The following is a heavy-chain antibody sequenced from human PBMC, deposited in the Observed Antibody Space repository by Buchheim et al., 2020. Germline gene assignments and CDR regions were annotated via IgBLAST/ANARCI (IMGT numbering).Heavy chain of an antibody. J-gene: IGHJ4*02. CDR2: ISGVGAST. V-gene: IGHV3-23*01. Sequence: EVQLLESGGGLVQPGGSLRLSCAVAGFTFSRYAMSWVRQAPGKGLEWVSGISGVGASTYYADSVKGRFTISRDNSKNTLYLQMHSLRAEDTAFFYCARYYDILTGYYSPIDYWGQGTL. CDR1: GFTFSRYA. CDR3: ARYYDILTGYYSPIDY. D-gene: IGHD3-9*01.